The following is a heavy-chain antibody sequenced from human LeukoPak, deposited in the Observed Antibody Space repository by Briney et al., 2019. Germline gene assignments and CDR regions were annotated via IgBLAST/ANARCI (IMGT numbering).Heavy chain of an antibody. D-gene: IGHD3-10*01. CDR3: AHFGLTILRF. CDR2: IYWDDDK. J-gene: IGHJ4*02. CDR1: GFSLSTTRMG. V-gene: IGHV2-5*02. Sequence: SGPTLVNPTQTLTLTCTFSGFSLSTTRMGVGWIRQPPGKALEWLALIYWDDDKRYIPSLKSRLTITKDTSKNQVVLAMTNMDPVDTATYYCAHFGLTILRFWGQGILVTVSS.